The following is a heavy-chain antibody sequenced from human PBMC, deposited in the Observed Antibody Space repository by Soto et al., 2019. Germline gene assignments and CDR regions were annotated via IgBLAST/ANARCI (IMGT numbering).Heavy chain of an antibody. V-gene: IGHV1-2*02. CDR3: ARDLKTPGDYTGAFDY. Sequence: ASVKVSCKTSGYTFTDYYVHWVRQAPGQGLEWMGWINPNSGGTNFAQKFQGRVTMTRDTSINKVYMELSRLRSDDTADYYCARDLKTPGDYTGAFDYWGQGTLVTVSS. CDR2: INPNSGGT. J-gene: IGHJ4*02. D-gene: IGHD4-17*01. CDR1: GYTFTDYY.